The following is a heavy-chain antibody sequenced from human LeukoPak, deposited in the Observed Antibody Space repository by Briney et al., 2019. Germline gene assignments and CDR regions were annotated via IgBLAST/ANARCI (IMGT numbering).Heavy chain of an antibody. J-gene: IGHJ4*02. CDR2: ISSSSSYI. D-gene: IGHD3-22*01. CDR1: GFTSSSYR. V-gene: IGHV3-21*01. Sequence: GGSLRLSCPASGFTSSSYRMNWVRQAPGKGLEWVSSISSSSSYIYYADSVKGRFTISRDNAKNSMYLQMNSLRAEDTAVYYCAGGDSSGYDYWDQGTLVTVSS. CDR3: AGGDSSGYDY.